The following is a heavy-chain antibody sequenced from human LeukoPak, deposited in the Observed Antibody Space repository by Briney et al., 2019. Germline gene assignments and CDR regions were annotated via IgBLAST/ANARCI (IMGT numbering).Heavy chain of an antibody. CDR3: ARVPYYYGSGSYSSHFDY. D-gene: IGHD3-10*01. V-gene: IGHV3-21*01. CDR2: ISSSSSYI. CDR1: GFTFSNYI. J-gene: IGHJ4*02. Sequence: GGSLRLSCAASGFTFSNYIMHWVRQAPGKGLEWVSSISSSSSYIYYADSVKGRFTISRDNAKNSLYLQMNSLRAEDTAVYYCARVPYYYGSGSYSSHFDYWGQGTLVTVSS.